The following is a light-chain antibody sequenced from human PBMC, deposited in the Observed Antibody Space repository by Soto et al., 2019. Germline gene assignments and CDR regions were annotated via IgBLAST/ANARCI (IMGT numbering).Light chain of an antibody. CDR3: PKLNRYPPT. V-gene: IGKV1-9*01. CDR1: QGISSY. Sequence: DIQLTQSPPFLSASVGDRVTITCRASQGISSYLAWYQQKPGKAPKLLIYVASTLQSWVPSRFSGSGSGTDFALTISSLQPEDFTTYYGPKLNRYPPTFGGGTKVEIK. J-gene: IGKJ4*01. CDR2: VAS.